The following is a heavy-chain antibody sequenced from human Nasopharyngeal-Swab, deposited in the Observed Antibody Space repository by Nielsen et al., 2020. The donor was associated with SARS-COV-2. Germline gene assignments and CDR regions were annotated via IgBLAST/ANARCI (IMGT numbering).Heavy chain of an antibody. V-gene: IGHV3-49*03. J-gene: IGHJ6*03. CDR1: GLTFGDYA. CDR3: TRVPGFGTYYYYYMDV. CDR2: IRSKAYGGTT. D-gene: IGHD1-1*01. Sequence: GESLKISCTASGLTFGDYAMSWFRQAPGKGLEWVGFIRSKAYGGTTEYAASVKGRFTISRDDSKSIAYLQMDSLKTEDTAVYYCTRVPGFGTYYYYYMDVWGKGTTVTVSS.